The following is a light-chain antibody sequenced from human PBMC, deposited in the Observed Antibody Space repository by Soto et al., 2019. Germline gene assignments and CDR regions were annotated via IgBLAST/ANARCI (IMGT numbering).Light chain of an antibody. V-gene: IGLV2-14*01. CDR2: EVS. Sequence: QSALTQPASVSGSPGQSITISCTGTSSDAGGYNYVSWYQQHPGKAPKLMIYEVSNRPSGVSNRFSGSKSGNTASLTISGLQAEDEADYYCSSYTGSSTLDVFGTGTMLTVL. CDR3: SSYTGSSTLDV. J-gene: IGLJ1*01. CDR1: SSDAGGYNY.